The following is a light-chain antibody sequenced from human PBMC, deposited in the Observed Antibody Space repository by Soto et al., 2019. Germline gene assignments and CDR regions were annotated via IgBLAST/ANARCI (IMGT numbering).Light chain of an antibody. CDR2: DES. CDR1: QSISTW. V-gene: IGKV1-5*01. CDR3: QHYYTDPYT. Sequence: DIQMTQSPSTLSASVGDRVTITCRASQSISTWLAWDQQKPARAPKLLISDESSLERGVPSRFSGRGSGTEFTLTISSLQPDDCATYYCQHYYTDPYTFGQGTKLEI. J-gene: IGKJ2*01.